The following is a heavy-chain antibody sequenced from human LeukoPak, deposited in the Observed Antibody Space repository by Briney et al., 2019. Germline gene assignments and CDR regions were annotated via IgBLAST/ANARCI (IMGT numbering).Heavy chain of an antibody. J-gene: IGHJ3*02. V-gene: IGHV6-1*01. CDR2: TYYRSKWYN. Sequence: SQTLSLTCAISGDSVFSNSAAWNWIRQSPSRGLEWLGRTYYRSKWYNDYAASVKSRVTINPDTSKNQFSLQLNSVTPEDTAVYYCAREPYYGSGSYPAFDIWGQGTMVTVSS. CDR3: AREPYYGSGSYPAFDI. D-gene: IGHD3-10*01. CDR1: GDSVFSNSAA.